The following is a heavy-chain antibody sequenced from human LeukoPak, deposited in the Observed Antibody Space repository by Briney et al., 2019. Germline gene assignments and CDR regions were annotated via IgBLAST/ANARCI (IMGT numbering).Heavy chain of an antibody. CDR2: IYYSGST. CDR3: ARDELHGSSTSCSPLRFAFDI. Sequence: PSETLSLTCTVSGGSISSYYWSWIRQPPGKGLEWIGYIYYSGSTNYNPSLKSRVTISVDTSKNQFSLKLSSVTAADTAVYYCARDELHGSSTSCSPLRFAFDIWGQGTMVTVSS. D-gene: IGHD2-2*01. CDR1: GGSISSYY. V-gene: IGHV4-59*01. J-gene: IGHJ3*02.